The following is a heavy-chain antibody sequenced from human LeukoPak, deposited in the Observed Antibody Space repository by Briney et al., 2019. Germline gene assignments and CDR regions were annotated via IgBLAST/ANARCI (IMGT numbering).Heavy chain of an antibody. D-gene: IGHD1-1*01. CDR2: LSHSGGS. CDR3: ARHRWTGTFNFDY. J-gene: IGHJ4*02. CDR1: GGSVSSYY. Sequence: SETLSLTCTVSGGSVSSYYWSWIRRPPGRGLEWIAYLSHSGGSDSNPSLTSRVTTLVDTSKNQFPLKLSSMTAADTAVYYCARHRWTGTFNFDYWGQGTLVTVSS. V-gene: IGHV4-59*08.